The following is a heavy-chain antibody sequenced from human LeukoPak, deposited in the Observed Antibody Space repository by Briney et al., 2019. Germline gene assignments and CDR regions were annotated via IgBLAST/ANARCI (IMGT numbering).Heavy chain of an antibody. CDR2: ISGSGGYT. J-gene: IGHJ4*02. D-gene: IGHD3-22*01. CDR3: AKDGKRITMIVATRRPYYFDY. CDR1: GFTFSSYG. Sequence: GGSLRLSCAASGFTFSSYGMSWVRQAPGKGLEWVSAISGSGGYTHYADSVKGRFTISRDNSKNTLYLQMNSLRAEDTAVYYCAKDGKRITMIVATRRPYYFDYWGQGTLATVSS. V-gene: IGHV3-23*01.